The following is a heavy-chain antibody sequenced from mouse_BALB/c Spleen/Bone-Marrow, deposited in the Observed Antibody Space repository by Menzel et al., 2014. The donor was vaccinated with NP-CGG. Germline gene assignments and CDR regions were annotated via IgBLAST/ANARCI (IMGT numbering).Heavy chain of an antibody. CDR3: SRRSDYDYFGY. V-gene: IGHV5-6*02. CDR1: GFTFSSYG. Sequence: EVKLVESGGDLVKPGGSLKLSCAASGFTFSSYGMSWVRQTPDKRLEWAATISSRGSYTFYPDSVKGRFTISRDNARNTLYLQMSSLKSEDTAIYYCSRRSDYDYFGYWGQGTTLTVSS. CDR2: ISSRGSYT. D-gene: IGHD2-4*01. J-gene: IGHJ2*01.